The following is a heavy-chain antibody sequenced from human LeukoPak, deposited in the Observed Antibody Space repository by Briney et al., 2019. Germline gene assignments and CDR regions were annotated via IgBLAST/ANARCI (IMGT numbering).Heavy chain of an antibody. CDR3: ARGYCSGGSCYGFQH. D-gene: IGHD2-15*01. V-gene: IGHV1-2*02. CDR2: INPNSGGT. CDR1: GYTFTSYD. Sequence: GASVKVSCKASGYTFTSYDINWVRQATGQGLEWMGWINPNSGGTNYAQKFQGRVTMTRDTSISTAYMEPSRLRSDDTAVYYCARGYCSGGSCYGFQHWGQGTLVTVSS. J-gene: IGHJ1*01.